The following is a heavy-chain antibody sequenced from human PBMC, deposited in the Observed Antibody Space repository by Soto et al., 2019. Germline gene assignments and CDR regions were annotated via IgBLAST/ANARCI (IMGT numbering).Heavy chain of an antibody. D-gene: IGHD5-12*01. CDR2: TYYRSKWYN. V-gene: IGHV6-1*01. Sequence: SQTLSLTCAISGDSVSSNSAAWNWIRQSPSRGLEWLGRTYYRSKWYNDYAVSVKSRITINPDTSKNQFSVQLNSVTPEDTAVYYCARDQGYPGGYHFLGGLRHSYYYGMYVWGQGTTVTVSS. CDR1: GDSVSSNSAA. CDR3: ARDQGYPGGYHFLGGLRHSYYYGMYV. J-gene: IGHJ6*02.